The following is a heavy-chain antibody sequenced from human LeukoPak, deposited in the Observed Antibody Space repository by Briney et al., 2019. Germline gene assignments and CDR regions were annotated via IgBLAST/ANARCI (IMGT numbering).Heavy chain of an antibody. CDR2: INSDGSNT. Sequence: GGSLRLTCAASVFTFSSYWMHWVLQAPANGLVWVSRINSDGSNTSYAESVKGRFNTSRDNAQNTLYLQMNSLRAEDTAVYYCARVSGSHGAFDIWGQGTMVTVSS. D-gene: IGHD6-25*01. V-gene: IGHV3-74*01. CDR1: VFTFSSYW. J-gene: IGHJ3*02. CDR3: ARVSGSHGAFDI.